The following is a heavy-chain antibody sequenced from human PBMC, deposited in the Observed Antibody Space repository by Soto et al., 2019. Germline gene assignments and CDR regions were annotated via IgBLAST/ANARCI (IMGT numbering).Heavy chain of an antibody. CDR3: AKDPAVLRYSYYYMDV. CDR1: GFDVSNTD. J-gene: IGHJ6*03. D-gene: IGHD3-9*01. Sequence: PGGSLRLSCAASGFDVSNTDMSWVRRAPGKGLEWVSVIYSGGYTNYADSVKGRFIVSRDSPKNTLYLQMDSLRAEDTAVYYCAKDPAVLRYSYYYMDVWGKGTTVTVSS. V-gene: IGHV3-66*01. CDR2: IYSGGYT.